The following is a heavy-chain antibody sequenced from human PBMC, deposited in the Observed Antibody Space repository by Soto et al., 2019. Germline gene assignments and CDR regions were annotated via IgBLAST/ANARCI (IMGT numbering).Heavy chain of an antibody. CDR1: GFTFNDHY. CDR3: ARGVVIINSYSGLDV. D-gene: IGHD3-10*01. CDR2: SRNKANSYST. J-gene: IGHJ6*02. V-gene: IGHV3-72*01. Sequence: EVQLVESGGGLVQPGGSLRLSCAASGFTFNDHYMDWVRQAPGKGLEWVGRSRNKANSYSTDYAASVKGRFTISIDYSKYSVYLQMNSLKTEDTAVYYCARGVVIINSYSGLDVWGQGTTVTVSS.